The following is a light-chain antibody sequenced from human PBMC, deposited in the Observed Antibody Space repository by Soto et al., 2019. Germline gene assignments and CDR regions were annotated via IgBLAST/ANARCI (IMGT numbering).Light chain of an antibody. CDR1: SGDIGGYNY. CDR2: EVT. V-gene: IGLV2-8*01. J-gene: IGLJ2*01. CDR3: SSYGGNNNLV. Sequence: QSALTQPPSASGSPGQSVTISCTGTSGDIGGYNYVSWYRQHPGKAPKLMIYEVTKRPSGVPDRFSGSKSGNTASLTVSGLQTEDEADYYCSSYGGNNNLVFGGGTKVTVL.